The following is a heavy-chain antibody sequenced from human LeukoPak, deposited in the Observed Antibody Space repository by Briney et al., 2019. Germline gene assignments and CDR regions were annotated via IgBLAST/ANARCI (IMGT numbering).Heavy chain of an antibody. CDR3: TTDEYYDFWSGYYTKGGDY. CDR1: GFTFSNAW. J-gene: IGHJ4*02. Sequence: GGSLRLSCAASGFTFSNAWMSWVRQAPGKGLEWVGRIKSKTDGGTTDYAAPVKGRFAISRDDSKNTLYLQMNSLKTEDTAVYYCTTDEYYDFWSGYYTKGGDYWGQGTLVTVSS. V-gene: IGHV3-15*01. D-gene: IGHD3-3*01. CDR2: IKSKTDGGTT.